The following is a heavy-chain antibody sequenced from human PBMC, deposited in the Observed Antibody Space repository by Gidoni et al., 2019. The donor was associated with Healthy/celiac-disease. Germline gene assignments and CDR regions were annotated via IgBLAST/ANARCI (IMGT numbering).Heavy chain of an antibody. CDR1: GFTFSHYY. CDR3: ARPRIQLWFLGRFDAFDI. V-gene: IGHV3-11*01. J-gene: IGHJ3*02. D-gene: IGHD5-18*01. CDR2: ISSSGSTI. Sequence: QVQLVESGGGLVKPGGSLRLSCAASGFTFSHYYMSWIRQAPGKGLEWVSYISSSGSTIYYADSVKGRFTISRDNAKNSLYLQMNSLRAEDTAVYYCARPRIQLWFLGRFDAFDIWGQGTMVTVSS.